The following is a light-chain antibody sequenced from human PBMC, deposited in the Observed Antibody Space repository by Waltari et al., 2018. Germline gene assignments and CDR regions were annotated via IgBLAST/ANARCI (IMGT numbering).Light chain of an antibody. CDR3: QQVNSFRT. Sequence: DIQLTQSPSFLSASVGDRVTITCRASQDISSYLAWYQQKPGKAPKLVIYAASTLQSGVPSRFSGSGSGTAFTLTISSLQPEDFATYYCQQVNSFRTFGQGTKVEIK. J-gene: IGKJ1*01. CDR2: AAS. V-gene: IGKV1-9*01. CDR1: QDISSY.